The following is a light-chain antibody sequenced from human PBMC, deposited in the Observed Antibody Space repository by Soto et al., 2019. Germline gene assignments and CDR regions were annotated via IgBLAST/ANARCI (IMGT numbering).Light chain of an antibody. CDR2: DVS. CDR3: DSYTTTNTRI. Sequence: QSALTQPASVSGSPGQSITISCTGTSSDIGGYDYVSWYQQHPGKAPKLMIYDVSKRPSGVSNRFSGSKSGNTASLTISGLQAEDEADYYCDSYTTTNTRIFGTGTKVTVL. V-gene: IGLV2-14*03. CDR1: SSDIGGYDY. J-gene: IGLJ1*01.